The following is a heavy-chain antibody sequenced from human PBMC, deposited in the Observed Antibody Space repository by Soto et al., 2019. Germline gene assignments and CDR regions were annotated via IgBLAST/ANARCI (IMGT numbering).Heavy chain of an antibody. CDR2: IIPILGIA. Sequence: QVQLVQSGAEVKKPGSSVKVSCKASGGTFSSYTISWVRQAPGQGLEWMGRIIPILGIANYAQTFQDRVTITADKSTSTAYRELTSLRCEDTVVYCGARDPPYSSSGDFDLWGGGTQITVPS. J-gene: IGHJ2*01. CDR1: GGTFSSYT. D-gene: IGHD6-6*01. V-gene: IGHV1-69*08. CDR3: ARDPPYSSSGDFDL.